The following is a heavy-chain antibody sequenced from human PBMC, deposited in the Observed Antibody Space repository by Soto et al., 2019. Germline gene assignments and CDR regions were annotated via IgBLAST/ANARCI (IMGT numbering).Heavy chain of an antibody. J-gene: IGHJ4*02. CDR3: ARGNPELPQYYFDY. CDR1: GGSFSGYY. Sequence: SETLSLPCAVYGGSFSGYYWSWIRQPPGKGLEWIGEINHSGSTNYNPSLKSRVTISVDTSKNQFSLKLSSVTAADTAVYYCARGNPELPQYYFDYWGQGTLVTVSS. V-gene: IGHV4-34*01. CDR2: INHSGST. D-gene: IGHD2-15*01.